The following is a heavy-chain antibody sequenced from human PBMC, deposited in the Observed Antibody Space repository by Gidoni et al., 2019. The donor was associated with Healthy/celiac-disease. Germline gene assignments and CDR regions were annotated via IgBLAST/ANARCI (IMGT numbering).Heavy chain of an antibody. CDR2: MNPNSGNT. V-gene: IGHV1-8*01. D-gene: IGHD2-15*01. Sequence: QVQLVQSGAEVKKPGASVKVSCKASGYTFTSYDINWVRQATGQGLEWMGWMNPNSGNTGYAQKFQGRVTMTRNTSISTAYMERSSLRSEETAVYYCARVSLLSRAFDIWGQGTMVTVSS. CDR3: ARVSLLSRAFDI. CDR1: GYTFTSYD. J-gene: IGHJ3*02.